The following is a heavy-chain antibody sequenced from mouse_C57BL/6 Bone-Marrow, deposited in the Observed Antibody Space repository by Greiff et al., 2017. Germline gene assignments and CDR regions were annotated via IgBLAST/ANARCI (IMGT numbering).Heavy chain of an antibody. Sequence: QVQLQQSGAELVMPGASVKLSCKASGYTFTSYWMHWVKQRPGQGLEWIGEIDPSDSDTNYNKKFKGKSTLTVDKSSSTAYMQLSSLTSEDSAVYYCARHYGSSPAWFAYWGQGTLVTVSA. V-gene: IGHV1-69*01. CDR2: IDPSDSDT. J-gene: IGHJ3*01. D-gene: IGHD1-1*01. CDR3: ARHYGSSPAWFAY. CDR1: GYTFTSYW.